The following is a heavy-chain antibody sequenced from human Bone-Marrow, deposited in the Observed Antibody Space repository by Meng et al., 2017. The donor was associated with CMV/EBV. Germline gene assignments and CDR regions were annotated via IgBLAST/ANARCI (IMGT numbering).Heavy chain of an antibody. Sequence: SEPLSLTCTVSGGSISSYYWSWIRQPPGKGLEWIGYIYYSGSTNHNPSLKSRVTISVDTSKNQFPLKLSSVTAADTAVYYCARVVGATTALDYWGQGTLVTVSS. CDR3: ARVVGATTALDY. V-gene: IGHV4-59*01. J-gene: IGHJ4*02. CDR2: IYYSGST. CDR1: GGSISSYY. D-gene: IGHD1-26*01.